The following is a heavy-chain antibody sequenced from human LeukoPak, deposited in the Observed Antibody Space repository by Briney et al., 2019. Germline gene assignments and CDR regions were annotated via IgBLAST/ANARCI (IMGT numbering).Heavy chain of an antibody. V-gene: IGHV4-4*07. CDR3: ARETPPLRPFDC. D-gene: IGHD5/OR15-5a*01. CDR1: NGSVSGYY. J-gene: IGHJ4*02. Sequence: SETLSLTCTVSNGSVSGYYWTWIRQPAGKGLEWIGRINTSGNTNYNPSLKSRVTMSVDTSKNQFSLNLTSVTAADTAVYYCARETPPLRPFDCWGRGTLVTVSS. CDR2: INTSGNT.